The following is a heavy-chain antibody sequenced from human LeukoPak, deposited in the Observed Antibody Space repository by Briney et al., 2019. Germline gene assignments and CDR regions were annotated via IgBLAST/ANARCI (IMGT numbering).Heavy chain of an antibody. J-gene: IGHJ5*02. D-gene: IGHD6-19*01. CDR2: INANSDAT. Sequence: ASVKVSCKASGYTFTGYYIYWVRQAPGQGLEWMGWINANSDATQYGQKFQDRVTMTRDTSISTAYMEVSRLTSDDTAVYYCARVWSTVNSGLNYFDPWGQGTLVTVSS. CDR1: GYTFTGYY. CDR3: ARVWSTVNSGLNYFDP. V-gene: IGHV1-2*02.